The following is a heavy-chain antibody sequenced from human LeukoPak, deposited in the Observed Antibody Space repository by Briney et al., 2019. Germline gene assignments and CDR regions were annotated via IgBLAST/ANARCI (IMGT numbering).Heavy chain of an antibody. CDR1: GYTLTELS. Sequence: ASVKVSCKVSGYTLTELSIHWVRQAPGQGLEWMGWISAYNGNTNYAQKLQGRVTMTTDTSTSTAYMELRSLRSDDTAVYYCARMGDVGVVSTIWTIDYWGQGTLVTVSS. D-gene: IGHD5/OR15-5a*01. CDR2: ISAYNGNT. J-gene: IGHJ4*02. V-gene: IGHV1-18*01. CDR3: ARMGDVGVVSTIWTIDY.